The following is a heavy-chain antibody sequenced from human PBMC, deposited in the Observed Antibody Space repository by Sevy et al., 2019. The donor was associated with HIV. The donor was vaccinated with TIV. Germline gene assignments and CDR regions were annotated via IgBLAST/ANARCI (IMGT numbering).Heavy chain of an antibody. Sequence: SETLSLTCTVSGGSISSGGYYWSWIRQHPGKGLEWIGYIYYSGSTYYNPSLKSRVTISVETSKNQFSLKLSSVTAADTAVYYCARDVADYYDSSGYPQRPDAFDIWGQGTMVTVSS. V-gene: IGHV4-31*03. J-gene: IGHJ3*02. D-gene: IGHD3-22*01. CDR3: ARDVADYYDSSGYPQRPDAFDI. CDR1: GGSISSGGYY. CDR2: IYYSGST.